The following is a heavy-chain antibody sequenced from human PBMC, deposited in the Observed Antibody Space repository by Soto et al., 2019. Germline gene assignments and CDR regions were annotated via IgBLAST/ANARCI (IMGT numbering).Heavy chain of an antibody. CDR1: GFTFSSYW. Sequence: GSLRLSCAASGFTFSSYWMSWVRQAPGKGLEWVANIKQDGSEKYYVDSVKGRFTISRDNAKNSLYLQMNSLRAEDTAVYYCARMNDPRLMIVVVSPHFDYWGQGTLVTVSS. V-gene: IGHV3-7*05. J-gene: IGHJ4*02. CDR3: ARMNDPRLMIVVVSPHFDY. D-gene: IGHD3-22*01. CDR2: IKQDGSEK.